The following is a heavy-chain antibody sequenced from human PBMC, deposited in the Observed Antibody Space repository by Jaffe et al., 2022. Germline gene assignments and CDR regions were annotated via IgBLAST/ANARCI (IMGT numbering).Heavy chain of an antibody. V-gene: IGHV3-23*01. CDR2: ISGSGGST. CDR1: GFTFSSYA. Sequence: EVQLLESGGGLVQPGGSLRLSCAASGFTFSSYAMSWVRQAPGKGLEWVSAISGSGGSTYYADSVKGRFTISRDNSKNTLYLQMNSLRAEDTAVYYCAKVDVLRFLEWFSQAGDAFDIWGQGTMVTVSS. J-gene: IGHJ3*02. D-gene: IGHD3-3*01. CDR3: AKVDVLRFLEWFSQAGDAFDI.